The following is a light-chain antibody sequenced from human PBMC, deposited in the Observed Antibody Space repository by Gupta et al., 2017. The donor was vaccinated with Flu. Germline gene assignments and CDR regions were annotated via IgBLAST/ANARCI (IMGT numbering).Light chain of an antibody. CDR2: SNN. V-gene: IGLV1-44*01. CDR1: SSNNGSNT. Sequence: QSVLTPPPSASGPPGQRVTISCSGSSSNNGSNTVNWYQQLPGTAPKLLTYSNNQRPSGVPDRFSGSKSGTSASLAISGRQSEDEADYYCAAWDDSLNCWVFGGGTKLTVL. J-gene: IGLJ3*02. CDR3: AAWDDSLNCWV.